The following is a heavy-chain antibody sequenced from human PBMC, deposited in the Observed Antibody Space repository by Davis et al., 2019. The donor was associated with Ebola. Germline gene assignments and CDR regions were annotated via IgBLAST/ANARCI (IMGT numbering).Heavy chain of an antibody. D-gene: IGHD3-10*01. CDR3: ARVADLGEADSGTYVTMFDY. Sequence: GGSLRLSCAASGFTFSSYAMHWVRQAPGKGLEWVAVISYDGSNKYYADSVKGRFTISRDNSKNTLYLQMSSLRAEDTAVYYCARVADLGEADSGTYVTMFDYWGQGTLVTVSS. CDR1: GFTFSSYA. V-gene: IGHV3-30*04. J-gene: IGHJ4*02. CDR2: ISYDGSNK.